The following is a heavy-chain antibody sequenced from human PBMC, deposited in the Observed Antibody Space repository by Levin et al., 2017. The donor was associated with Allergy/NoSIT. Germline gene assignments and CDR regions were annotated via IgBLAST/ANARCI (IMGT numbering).Heavy chain of an antibody. Sequence: GESLKISCAASGFTFSSYAMSWVRQAPGKGLEWVSAISGSGGSTYYADSVKGRFTISRDNSKNTLYLQMNSLRAEDTAVYYCAKGNWGSVDFDYWGQGTLVTVSS. D-gene: IGHD7-27*01. J-gene: IGHJ4*02. CDR1: GFTFSSYA. V-gene: IGHV3-23*01. CDR3: AKGNWGSVDFDY. CDR2: ISGSGGST.